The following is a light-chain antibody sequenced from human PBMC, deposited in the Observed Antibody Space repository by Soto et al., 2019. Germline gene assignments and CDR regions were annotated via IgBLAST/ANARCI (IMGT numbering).Light chain of an antibody. Sequence: DIRLTQSPSTLSASVGDRVTISCRASQSINKWLAWYQHKPGKAPNLLIYEVSTLHSGVPSRFSGSGSGTEFTLTISSLQPDDFATYYCQLYNSYSRSFAGGTKVDIK. J-gene: IGKJ4*01. CDR2: EVS. CDR3: QLYNSYSRS. CDR1: QSINKW. V-gene: IGKV1-5*03.